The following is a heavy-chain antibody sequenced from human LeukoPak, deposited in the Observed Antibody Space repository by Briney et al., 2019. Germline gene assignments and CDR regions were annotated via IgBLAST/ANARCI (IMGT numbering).Heavy chain of an antibody. D-gene: IGHD3-22*01. J-gene: IGHJ4*02. Sequence: GGSLRLSCAASGFTFSSYWMNWVRQAPGKGLEWVSSISSSSSYIYYADSVKGRFTISRDNAKNSLYLQMNSLRAEDTAVYYCARVGWLGYYDSSGYGGDYWGQGTLVTVSS. V-gene: IGHV3-21*01. CDR3: ARVGWLGYYDSSGYGGDY. CDR1: GFTFSSYW. CDR2: ISSSSSYI.